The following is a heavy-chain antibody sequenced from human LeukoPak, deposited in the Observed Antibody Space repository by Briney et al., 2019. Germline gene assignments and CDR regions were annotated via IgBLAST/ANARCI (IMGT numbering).Heavy chain of an antibody. CDR2: ISHDGTR. V-gene: IGHV4-4*02. CDR1: GXSIDITNY. Sequence: PSETLSLTCGVPGXSIDITNYWSWVRQAPGKGLEWIGEISHDGTRNYNPSLRSRVAMSFDSANNYFSLSLTAVTAADTALYYCTRESRPFCPFAFWGQGVMVTVSS. D-gene: IGHD2-2*01. CDR3: TRESRPFCPFAF. J-gene: IGHJ4*02.